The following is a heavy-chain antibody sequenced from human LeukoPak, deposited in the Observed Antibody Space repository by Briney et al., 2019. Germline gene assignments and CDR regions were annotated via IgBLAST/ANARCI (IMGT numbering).Heavy chain of an antibody. J-gene: IGHJ6*03. CDR3: ARAFYPGYYSYMAV. CDR1: GGSISSYY. Sequence: ASETLSLTCTVSGGSISSYYWSWIRQPAGKGLEWIGRIYTSGSTNYNPSLKSRVTMSVDTSKNQFSLKLSSVTAADTAVYYCARAFYPGYYSYMAVWGKGTTVTVSS. V-gene: IGHV4-4*07. D-gene: IGHD3-3*02. CDR2: IYTSGST.